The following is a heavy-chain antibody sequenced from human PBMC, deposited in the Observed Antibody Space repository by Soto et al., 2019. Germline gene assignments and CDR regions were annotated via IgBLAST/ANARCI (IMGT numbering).Heavy chain of an antibody. CDR2: NYYSGTT. J-gene: IGHJ5*02. V-gene: IGHV4-30-4*01. CDR1: GVSISSGDYY. CDR3: ASRSFWSAGGRFDP. D-gene: IGHD3-3*01. Sequence: QVQLQESGPGLVKPSQTLSLTCTVSGVSISSGDYYWSWIRQPPGKGLEWIGYNYYSGTTYYNPSLRCRVTISVAPSTNQFSLKLSSVTAADTAVYYFASRSFWSAGGRFDPWGQGTLVTVSS.